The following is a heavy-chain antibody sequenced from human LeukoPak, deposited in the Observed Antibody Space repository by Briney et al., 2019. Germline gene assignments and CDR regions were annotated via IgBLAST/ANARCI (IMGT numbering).Heavy chain of an antibody. CDR1: GGSISTTSYF. Sequence: SETLSLTCAVSGGSISTTSYFWGWIRQPPGKGLEWIASIYYSGDTYYSPSLKSRVTISEDTSKNQFSLNLNSVTAADTAVYYCARQGDGYCSSTNCLYTFDYWGQGILVTVSS. CDR2: IYYSGDT. J-gene: IGHJ4*02. CDR3: ARQGDGYCSSTNCLYTFDY. D-gene: IGHD2-2*03. V-gene: IGHV4-39*01.